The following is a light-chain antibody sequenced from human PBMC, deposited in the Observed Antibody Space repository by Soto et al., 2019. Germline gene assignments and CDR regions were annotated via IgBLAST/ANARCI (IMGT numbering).Light chain of an antibody. CDR1: QTISAW. CDR3: QQYNSFPLT. J-gene: IGKJ4*01. Sequence: DIQMTQSPSTLSASVGDRVTITCRASQTISAWLAWYQQRPGTAPNLLIYKASSLKSGVPSRFSGSGSGTEFTLTISSLQPDDFATYYCQQYNSFPLTFGGGTKVEIK. V-gene: IGKV1-5*03. CDR2: KAS.